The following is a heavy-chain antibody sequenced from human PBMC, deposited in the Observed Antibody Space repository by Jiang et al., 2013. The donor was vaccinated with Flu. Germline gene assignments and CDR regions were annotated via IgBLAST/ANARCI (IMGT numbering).Heavy chain of an antibody. Sequence: VQLVESGGGVVQPGRSLRLSCAASGFTFSTYVMYWVRQAPGKGLEWAAIISHDGSNKNYADSVKGRFTISRDNSRNTLYLQMNNLRAEDTAIYFCARXSYGDYYFDYWGQGTL. D-gene: IGHD4-17*01. V-gene: IGHV3-30*01. CDR1: GFTFSTYV. J-gene: IGHJ4*02. CDR2: ISHDGSNK. CDR3: ARXSYGDYYFDY.